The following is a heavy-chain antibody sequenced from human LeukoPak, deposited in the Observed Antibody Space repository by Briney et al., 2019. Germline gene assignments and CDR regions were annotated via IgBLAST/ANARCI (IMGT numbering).Heavy chain of an antibody. J-gene: IGHJ4*02. CDR2: ISAYNGGT. Sequence: ASVKVSCKASDYTFSNYGYNWVRQAPGQGLEWMGWISAYNGGTNYAQKFQGRLTMTTDASTRTAYMELKSLRSDDTAVYYCAREGSCSGGSCRLDYWGQGTLVTVFS. V-gene: IGHV1-18*01. CDR1: DYTFSNYG. D-gene: IGHD2-15*01. CDR3: AREGSCSGGSCRLDY.